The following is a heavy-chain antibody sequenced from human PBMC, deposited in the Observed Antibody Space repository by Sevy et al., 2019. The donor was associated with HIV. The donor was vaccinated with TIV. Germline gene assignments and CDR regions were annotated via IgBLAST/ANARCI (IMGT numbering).Heavy chain of an antibody. CDR1: GFSVKNVW. V-gene: IGHV3-15*01. D-gene: IGHD1-26*01. Sequence: GGSLRLSCAGSGFSVKNVWMTWVRQTPGKGLEWVGHAKRKSDGGSIDYGSPVNGRFTISRDDSKDMLYLQMSSLKTEDTGVYYCATVLGAGAAGAFEIWGQGTMVTVSS. J-gene: IGHJ3*02. CDR3: ATVLGAGAAGAFEI. CDR2: AKRKSDGGSI.